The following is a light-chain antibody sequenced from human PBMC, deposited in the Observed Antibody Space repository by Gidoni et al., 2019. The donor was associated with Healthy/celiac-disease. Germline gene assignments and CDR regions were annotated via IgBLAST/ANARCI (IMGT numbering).Light chain of an antibody. V-gene: IGKV3-20*01. J-gene: IGKJ1*01. CDR1: QSVSSSY. CDR3: QQYGSSPWT. CDR2: GAC. Sequence: EIVLTQSPGTLSLSPGERATLSCRARQSVSSSYLAGYQQKPGQAPRLLIYGACSRATGIPDRFSGSGSGTDFTITISRLEPEDFAVYYCQQYGSSPWTFGQGTKVEIK.